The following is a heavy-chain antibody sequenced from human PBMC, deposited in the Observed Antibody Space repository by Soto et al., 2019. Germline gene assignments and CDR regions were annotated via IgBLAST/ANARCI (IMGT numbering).Heavy chain of an antibody. V-gene: IGHV3-30-3*01. CDR3: ARDARDDYGAFSGFDP. D-gene: IGHD4-17*01. Sequence: QVQLVESGGGVVQPGRSLRLSCAASGFTFSSYAMHWVRQAPGKGLEWVAVISYDGSNKYYADSVKGRFTISRDNSKNTLYMQMNSLSAEDTAVYYCARDARDDYGAFSGFDPWGQGTLVTVSS. J-gene: IGHJ5*02. CDR1: GFTFSSYA. CDR2: ISYDGSNK.